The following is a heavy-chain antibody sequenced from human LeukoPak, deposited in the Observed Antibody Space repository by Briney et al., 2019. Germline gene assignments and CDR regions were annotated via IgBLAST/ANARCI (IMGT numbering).Heavy chain of an antibody. Sequence: AGGSLRLSCAASGFTFSDYYMSWIRQAPGKGLEWVSYISSSGSTIYYADSVKGRFTISRDNAKNSLYLQMNSLRAEDTAVYYCARAGYYGDEYDYYYMDVWGKGTTVTVSS. D-gene: IGHD4-17*01. J-gene: IGHJ6*03. V-gene: IGHV3-11*04. CDR1: GFTFSDYY. CDR3: ARAGYYGDEYDYYYMDV. CDR2: ISSSGSTI.